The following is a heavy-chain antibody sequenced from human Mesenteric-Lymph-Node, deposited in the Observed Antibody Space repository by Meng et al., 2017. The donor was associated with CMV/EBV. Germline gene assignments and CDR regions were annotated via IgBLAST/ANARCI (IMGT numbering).Heavy chain of an antibody. V-gene: IGHV1-2*02. CDR1: GYTFTGYY. Sequence: ASVKVSCKASGYTFTGYYMHWVRQAPGQGLEWMGWINPNSGGTNYAQKFQGRVTMTRDTSISTAYMELSRLRSDDTAVYYCARDYITMVRGVLSYYGMDVWGQGTTVTVSS. CDR2: INPNSGGT. CDR3: ARDYITMVRGVLSYYGMDV. D-gene: IGHD3-10*01. J-gene: IGHJ6*02.